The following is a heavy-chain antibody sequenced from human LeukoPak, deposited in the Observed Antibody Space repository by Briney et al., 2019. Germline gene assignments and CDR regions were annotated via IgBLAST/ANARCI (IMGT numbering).Heavy chain of an antibody. CDR2: IYSGGST. D-gene: IGHD3-10*01. CDR3: ARDYGSGSYYDY. J-gene: IGHJ4*02. CDR1: GFTLSSNY. V-gene: IGHV3-53*01. Sequence: GGSLRLSCAASGFTLSSNYMSWVRQAPGKGLEWVSVIYSGGSTYYADSVKGRFTISRDNSKNTLYLQMNSLRAEDPAVYYCARDYGSGSYYDYWGQGTLVTVSS.